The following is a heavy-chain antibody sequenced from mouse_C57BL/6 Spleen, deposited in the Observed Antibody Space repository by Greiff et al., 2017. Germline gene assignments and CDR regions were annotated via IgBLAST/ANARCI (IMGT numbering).Heavy chain of an antibody. CDR2: ILPGSGST. CDR1: GYTFTGYW. D-gene: IGHD3-2*02. CDR3: ARSAQADD. J-gene: IGHJ2*01. V-gene: IGHV1-9*01. Sequence: VQLQQSGAELMKPGASVKLSCKATGYTFTGYWIEWVKQRPGHGLEWIGEILPGSGSTNYNAKFKGKATFTADTSSNTAYRQLSSLTTEDAAIYYCARSAQADDWGKGTTLTVSA.